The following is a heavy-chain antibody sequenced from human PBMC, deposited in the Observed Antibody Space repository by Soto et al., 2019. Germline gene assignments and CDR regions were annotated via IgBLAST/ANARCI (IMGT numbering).Heavy chain of an antibody. Sequence: QVQLQESGPGLVKPSQTLSLTCTVSGVSISKDVYYWTWIRQYPGKGLEWVGYIYYTGSTYYNPSLTSRVMMSVDTSKNQFSLKLSSVTAADTAVYYCARQEYGDYVFLDYWGQGTLVTVSS. CDR1: GVSISKDVYY. V-gene: IGHV4-31*03. CDR3: ARQEYGDYVFLDY. J-gene: IGHJ4*02. CDR2: IYYTGST. D-gene: IGHD4-17*01.